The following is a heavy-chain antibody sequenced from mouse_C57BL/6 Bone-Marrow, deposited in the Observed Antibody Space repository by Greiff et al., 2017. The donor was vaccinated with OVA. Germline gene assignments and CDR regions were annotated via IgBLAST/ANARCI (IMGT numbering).Heavy chain of an antibody. CDR3: ARDYYGSSYFDD. CDR1: GYSFTGYY. V-gene: IGHV1-42*01. D-gene: IGHD1-1*01. CDR2: INPSTGGT. J-gene: IGHJ2*01. Sequence: VQLQQSGPELVKPGASVKISCKASGYSFTGYYMNWVKQSPEKSLEWIGEINPSTGGTTYNQKFKAKATLTVDKSSSTAYMQLKSLTSEDSAVYYCARDYYGSSYFDDWGQGTTLTVSS.